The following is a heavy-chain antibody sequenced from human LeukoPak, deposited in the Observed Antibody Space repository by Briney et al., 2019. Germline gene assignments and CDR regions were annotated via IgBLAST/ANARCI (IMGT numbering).Heavy chain of an antibody. V-gene: IGHV3-30*02. D-gene: IGHD3-22*01. CDR1: GFTFSSYG. Sequence: GGSLRLSCAASGFTFSSYGMHWVRQAPGKGLERVAFIRYDGSNKYYADSVKGRFTISRDNSKNTLYLQMNSLRAEDTAVYYCANAPRPDYYDSSGYYYDFYFDYWGQGTLVTVSS. CDR3: ANAPRPDYYDSSGYYYDFYFDY. CDR2: IRYDGSNK. J-gene: IGHJ4*02.